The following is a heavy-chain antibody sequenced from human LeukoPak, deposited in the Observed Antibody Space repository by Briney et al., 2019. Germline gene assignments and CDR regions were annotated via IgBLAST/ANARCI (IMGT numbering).Heavy chain of an antibody. V-gene: IGHV5-51*01. Sequence: GESLKISCKGSGYSFTNYWIGWVRQMPGKGLEWMGIIDPGDSDTRYSPSFQGQVTITADKSISPAFLQWSTLKASDTAMYYCARSHYYGSSGYSDYWGQGTLVTVSS. CDR2: IDPGDSDT. CDR1: GYSFTNYW. D-gene: IGHD3-22*01. CDR3: ARSHYYGSSGYSDY. J-gene: IGHJ4*02.